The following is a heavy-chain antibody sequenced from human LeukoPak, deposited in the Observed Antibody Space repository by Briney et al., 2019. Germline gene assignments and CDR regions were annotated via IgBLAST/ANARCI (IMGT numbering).Heavy chain of an antibody. V-gene: IGHV2-70*04. Sequence: SGPTLVNPTQPLTLTCTFSGFSLSTTGMRVSWIRQPPGKALEWLARIDGDDDKFYSTSLKTRLTISKDTSKNQVVLTVTNVDPVDTGTYFCARTLRSSWYYFDYWGQGTLVTVSS. CDR3: ARTLRSSWYYFDY. D-gene: IGHD6-13*01. CDR2: IDGDDDK. J-gene: IGHJ4*02. CDR1: GFSLSTTGMR.